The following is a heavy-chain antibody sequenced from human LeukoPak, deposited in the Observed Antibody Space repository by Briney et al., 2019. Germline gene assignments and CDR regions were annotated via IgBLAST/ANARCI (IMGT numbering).Heavy chain of an antibody. J-gene: IGHJ4*02. CDR3: ARGPYSGSYFLG. CDR2: IYYSGST. V-gene: IGHV4-4*02. D-gene: IGHD1-26*01. Sequence: SETLSLTCAVSGGSISSSNWWSWVCQPPGKGLEWIGYIYYSGSTNYNPSLKSRVTISVDTSKNQFSLKLSSVTAADTAVYYCARGPYSGSYFLGWGQGTLVTVSS. CDR1: GGSISSSNW.